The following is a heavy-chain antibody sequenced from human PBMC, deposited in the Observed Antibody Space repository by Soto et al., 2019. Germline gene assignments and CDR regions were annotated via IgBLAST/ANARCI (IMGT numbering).Heavy chain of an antibody. CDR2: ISGSGDRT. CDR3: AKVSGFLMIRGLMHFDS. J-gene: IGHJ4*02. Sequence: PGGSLRLSCTASGFTFSSYAMTWVRQAPGKGLEWVSGISGSGDRTYFADSVNGRFTISRDNSKNTLYLQMNSLRAEDTAIYYCAKVSGFLMIRGLMHFDSWGQGTLVTVSS. D-gene: IGHD3-10*01. CDR1: GFTFSSYA. V-gene: IGHV3-23*01.